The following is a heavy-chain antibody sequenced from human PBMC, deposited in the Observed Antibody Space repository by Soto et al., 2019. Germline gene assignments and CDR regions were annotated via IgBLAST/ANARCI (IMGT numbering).Heavy chain of an antibody. CDR3: ARPLTVTTNYYYGMDV. CDR1: GGTFRSYA. CDR2: IIPIFGTA. D-gene: IGHD1-7*01. V-gene: IGHV1-69*13. Sequence: SVKVLFKAFGGTFRSYAISWVRQAPGQGLEWMGGIIPIFGTANYAQKFQGRVTITADESTSTAYMELSSLRSEDTAVYYCARPLTVTTNYYYGMDVWGQGTTVTVSS. J-gene: IGHJ6*02.